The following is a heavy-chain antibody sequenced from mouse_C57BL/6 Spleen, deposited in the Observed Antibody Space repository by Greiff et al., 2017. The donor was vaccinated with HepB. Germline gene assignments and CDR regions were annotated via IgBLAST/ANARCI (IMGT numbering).Heavy chain of an antibody. CDR2: INPNYGTT. CDR1: GYSFTDYN. V-gene: IGHV1-39*01. CDR3: ARRGSGFTTVVASGDFDV. Sequence: VQLKESGPELVKPGASVKISCKASGYSFTDYNMNWVKQSNGKSLEWIGVINPNYGTTSYNQKFKGKATLPVDQSSSTAYMQLNSLTSEDSAVYYCARRGSGFTTVVASGDFDVWGTGTTVTVSS. D-gene: IGHD1-1*01. J-gene: IGHJ1*03.